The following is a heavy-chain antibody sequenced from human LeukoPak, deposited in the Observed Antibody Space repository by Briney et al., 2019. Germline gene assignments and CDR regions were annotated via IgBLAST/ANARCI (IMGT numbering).Heavy chain of an antibody. CDR3: TRDSNWSYDY. D-gene: IGHD3-10*01. V-gene: IGHV3-49*04. CDR1: GFTFNTYT. Sequence: GGSLRLSCVASGFTFNTYTMNWVRQAPGKGLEWVGFIRSQAYGGTTEYAASVKGRFTISRDDSKSIAYLQMNSLRTEDTAVYYCTRDSNWSYDYWGQGTLVTVSS. CDR2: IRSQAYGGTT. J-gene: IGHJ4*02.